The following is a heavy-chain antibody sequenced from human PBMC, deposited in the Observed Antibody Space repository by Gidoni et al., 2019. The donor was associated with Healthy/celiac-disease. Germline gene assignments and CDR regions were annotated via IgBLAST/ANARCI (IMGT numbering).Heavy chain of an antibody. CDR2: ISSSSSPI. D-gene: IGHD5-12*01. J-gene: IGHJ3*02. CDR3: ARDQRRWLQFGYDAFDI. Sequence: EVQLVESGGGLVQPGGSLRLYCAASGFTFRSYSMNWVRQAQGKGLEWVSYISSSSSPIYYADSVQGRFTISRDNAKNSLYLQMNSLRDEDTAVYYCARDQRRWLQFGYDAFDIWGQGTMVTVSS. V-gene: IGHV3-48*02. CDR1: GFTFRSYS.